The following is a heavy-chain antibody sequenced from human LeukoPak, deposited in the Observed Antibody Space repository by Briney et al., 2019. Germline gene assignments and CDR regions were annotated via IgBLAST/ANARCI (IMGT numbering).Heavy chain of an antibody. J-gene: IGHJ4*02. D-gene: IGHD6-19*01. CDR2: IIPIFGTA. CDR3: ARTPSIAVAGYFDY. CDR1: GYTFTSYG. Sequence: SVKVSCKASGYTFTSYGISWVRQAPGQGLEWMGGIIPIFGTANYAQKFQGRVTITADESTSTAYMGLSSLRSEDTAVYYCARTPSIAVAGYFDYWGQGTLVTVSS. V-gene: IGHV1-69*13.